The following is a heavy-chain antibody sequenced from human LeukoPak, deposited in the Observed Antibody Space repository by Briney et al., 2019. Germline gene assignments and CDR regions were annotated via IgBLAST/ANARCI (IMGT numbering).Heavy chain of an antibody. Sequence: SETLSLTCTVSGGPFSSDSYYWSWIRQSAGKGLEWIGRIYTSGSANYNPSLKSRVTISVDTSKNQFSLKLSSVTAADTAVYYCARGQYSSGWPKTDYYYYYMDVWGKGTTVTISS. CDR2: IYTSGSA. D-gene: IGHD6-19*01. CDR3: ARGQYSSGWPKTDYYYYYMDV. J-gene: IGHJ6*03. CDR1: GGPFSSDSYY. V-gene: IGHV4-61*02.